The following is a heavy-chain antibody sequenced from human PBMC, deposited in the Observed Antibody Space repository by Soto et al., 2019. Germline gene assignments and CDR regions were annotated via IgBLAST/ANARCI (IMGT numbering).Heavy chain of an antibody. V-gene: IGHV3-7*03. D-gene: IGHD3-22*01. CDR2: IKQDGSEK. CDR1: GFTFSSYW. CDR3: ARARVMYYYDSSGYYYSCYFDY. Sequence: GGSLRLSCAASGFTFSSYWMSWVRQAPGKGLEWVANIKQDGSEKYYVDSVKGRFTISRDNAENSLYLQMNSLRAEDTAVYHCARARVMYYYDSSGYYYSCYFDYWGQGTLVTVSS. J-gene: IGHJ4*02.